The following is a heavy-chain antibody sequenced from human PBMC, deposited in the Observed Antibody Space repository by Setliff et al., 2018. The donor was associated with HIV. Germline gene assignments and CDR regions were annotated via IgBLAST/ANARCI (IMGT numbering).Heavy chain of an antibody. V-gene: IGHV3-48*03. D-gene: IGHD3-10*01. CDR2: ISISVFTI. Sequence: GGSLRLSCAASGFIFKNYDMNWVRQAPGKGLEWVSFISISVFTIHYGDSVKGRFTVSRDNTRNSLSLQLNSLQAEDTAIYYCARTRALTSRSHTLFHALDVWGRGTPVTVS. CDR3: ARTRALTSRSHTLFHALDV. J-gene: IGHJ6*02. CDR1: GFIFKNYD.